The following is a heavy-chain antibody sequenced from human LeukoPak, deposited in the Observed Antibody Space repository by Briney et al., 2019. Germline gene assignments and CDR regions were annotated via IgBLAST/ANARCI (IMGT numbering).Heavy chain of an antibody. V-gene: IGHV1-2*02. CDR2: INPNSGGT. CDR3: ARGGSAGDRYYYYYYGMDV. J-gene: IGHJ6*02. D-gene: IGHD3-16*01. CDR1: GHTFTGYY. Sequence: ASVKVSCQASGHTFTGYYMHSVRQPPGQGLAWMGWINPNSGGTNYAQKFQGRVTMTRDTCISTAYMELSRLRSDDTAVYYCARGGSAGDRYYYYYYGMDVWGQGTTVTVSS.